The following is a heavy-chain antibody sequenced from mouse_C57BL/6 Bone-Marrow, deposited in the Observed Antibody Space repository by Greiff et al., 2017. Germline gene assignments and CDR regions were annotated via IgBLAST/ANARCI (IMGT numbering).Heavy chain of an antibody. CDR1: GYTFTSYW. CDR3: AREGRYYFDY. V-gene: IGHV1-69*01. Sequence: VQVVESGAELVRPGTSVKMSCKASGYTFTSYWMHWVKQRPGQGLEWIGEIDPSDSYTKYNQKFKGKSTLTVDKSSSTAYMQLSILTSEASAVYYCAREGRYYFDYWGQGTTLTVSS. D-gene: IGHD3-3*01. CDR2: IDPSDSYT. J-gene: IGHJ2*01.